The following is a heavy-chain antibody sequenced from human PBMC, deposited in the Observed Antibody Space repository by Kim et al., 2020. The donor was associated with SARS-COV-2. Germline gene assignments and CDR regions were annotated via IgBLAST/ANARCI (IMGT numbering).Heavy chain of an antibody. CDR1: GFTFSSYW. Sequence: GGSLRLSCAASGFTFSSYWMHWVRQAPGKGLVWVSRINSDGSSTSYADSVKGRFTISRDNAKNTLYLQMNSLRAEDTAVYYCARTPMVYAIGDAFDIWGQGTMVTVSS. CDR2: INSDGSST. J-gene: IGHJ3*02. CDR3: ARTPMVYAIGDAFDI. D-gene: IGHD2-8*01. V-gene: IGHV3-74*01.